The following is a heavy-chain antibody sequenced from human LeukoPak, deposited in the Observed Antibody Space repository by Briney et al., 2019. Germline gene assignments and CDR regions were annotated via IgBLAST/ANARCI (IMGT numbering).Heavy chain of an antibody. V-gene: IGHV3-11*04. Sequence: GGSLRLSCAASGFTFSDYYMSWIRQAPGKGLEWVSYIPSSETIYYAASVRGRFTISRDNAKNSLYLHMNSLRAEDTAVYYCASTGGLYCTGGRCYPNKRATHYWGQGILVTVSS. D-gene: IGHD2-15*01. J-gene: IGHJ4*02. CDR3: ASTGGLYCTGGRCYPNKRATHY. CDR1: GFTFSDYY. CDR2: IPSSETI.